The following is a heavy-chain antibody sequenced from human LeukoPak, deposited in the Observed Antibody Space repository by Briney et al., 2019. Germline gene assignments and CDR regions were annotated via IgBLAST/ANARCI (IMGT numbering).Heavy chain of an antibody. J-gene: IGHJ3*02. CDR3: ARVVRGYAFDI. D-gene: IGHD3-10*01. V-gene: IGHV4-34*01. CDR2: INHSGST. Sequence: SETLSLTCAVHGGSFSGYYWSWIRQPPGKGLEWIGEINHSGSTNYNPSLKSRVTISVDTSKNQFSLKLSSVTAADTAVYYCARVVRGYAFDIWGQGTMVTVSS. CDR1: GGSFSGYY.